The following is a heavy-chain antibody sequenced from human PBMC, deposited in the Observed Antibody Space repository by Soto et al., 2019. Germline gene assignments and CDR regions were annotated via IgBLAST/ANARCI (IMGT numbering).Heavy chain of an antibody. Sequence: GGSLRLSCAASGFTFSSYAMHWVRQAPGKGLEWVAVISYDGSNKYYADSVKGRFTISRDNSKNTLYLQMNSLRAEDTAVYYCARDSAFLTISYYYYGMDVWGQGTTVTVS. CDR3: ARDSAFLTISYYYYGMDV. J-gene: IGHJ6*02. CDR1: GFTFSSYA. V-gene: IGHV3-30-3*01. CDR2: ISYDGSNK. D-gene: IGHD3-3*01.